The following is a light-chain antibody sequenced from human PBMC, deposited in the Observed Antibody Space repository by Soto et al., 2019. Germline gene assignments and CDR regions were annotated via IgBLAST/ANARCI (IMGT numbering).Light chain of an antibody. CDR2: GAS. Sequence: DIVLTQSPDTLSLSPGERATLSCRASEPVRNTFLAWYQQKPGQAPRLLIYGASSRAIGIPDRFSGSGSGADFTLTISILEPEDFALYFCQQYADSPLTFGGGSKVEIK. V-gene: IGKV3-20*01. J-gene: IGKJ4*01. CDR3: QQYADSPLT. CDR1: EPVRNTF.